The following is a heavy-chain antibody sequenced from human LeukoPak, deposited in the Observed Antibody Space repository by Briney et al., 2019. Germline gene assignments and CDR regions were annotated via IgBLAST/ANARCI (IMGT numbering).Heavy chain of an antibody. D-gene: IGHD4-23*01. CDR2: INTDTGNP. V-gene: IGHV7-4-1*02. CDR1: RYTFTTYA. CDR3: ARGTYGGNSGDTFDI. J-gene: IGHJ3*02. Sequence: ASAKVSCKASRYTFTTYAMNWVRQAPGQGLEWMGWINTDTGNPTYAQGFTGRSVFSLDTSVSTAYLQISSLKAEDTAVYYCARGTYGGNSGDTFDIWGQGTMVTVSS.